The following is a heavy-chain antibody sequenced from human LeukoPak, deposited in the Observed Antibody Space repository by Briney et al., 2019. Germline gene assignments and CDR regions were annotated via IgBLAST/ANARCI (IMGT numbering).Heavy chain of an antibody. CDR2: ISWDGGNT. J-gene: IGHJ4*02. CDR1: GFTFDDYT. CDR3: AKGYRIVSGSLDY. D-gene: IGHD3-10*01. Sequence: GGSLRLSCAASGFTFDDYTMHWVRQAPGKGLEWVSLISWDGGNTFYADSVKGRFTISRDNSKNSLYLQMNSLRTEDTALYYCAKGYRIVSGSLDYWGQGTLVTVSS. V-gene: IGHV3-43*01.